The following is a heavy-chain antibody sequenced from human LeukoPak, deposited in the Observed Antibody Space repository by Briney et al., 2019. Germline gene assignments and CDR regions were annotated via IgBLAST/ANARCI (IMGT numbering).Heavy chain of an antibody. CDR3: ARDFYRSGSDYFDS. V-gene: IGHV4-59*01. J-gene: IGHJ4*02. CDR2: IYYSGST. D-gene: IGHD3-10*01. CDR1: GGSFSGYY. Sequence: SETLSLTCAVYGGSFSGYYWSWIRQPPGKGLEWIGYIYYSGSTNYNPSLKSRVTISVDTSKNQFSLKLGSVTAADTAVYYCARDFYRSGSDYFDSWGQGTLVTVSS.